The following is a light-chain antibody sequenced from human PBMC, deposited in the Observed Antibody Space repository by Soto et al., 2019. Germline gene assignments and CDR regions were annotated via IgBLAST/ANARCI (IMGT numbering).Light chain of an antibody. CDR2: GAS. V-gene: IGKV3-20*01. J-gene: IGKJ4*01. CDR1: QSVSSRY. CDR3: QQYNSFPPT. Sequence: EIVLTQSPGTLSLSPGERASLSCRAGQSVSSRYFAWYQQKPGQAPRLLIHGASNRATGIPDRFSGSGSGTDFTLTISGLEAEDFAVYYCQQYNSFPPTFGRGTKVEIK.